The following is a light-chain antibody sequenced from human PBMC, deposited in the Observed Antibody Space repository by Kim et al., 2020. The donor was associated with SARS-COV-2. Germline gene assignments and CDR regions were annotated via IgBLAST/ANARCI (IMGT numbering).Light chain of an antibody. J-gene: IGLJ2*01. Sequence: APGKTARMYCGGDSIGRRSGHWSQQKPGQAPVVVVYDNSDRPSGIPERFSGSNSGNTATLTISQVEAGDEADYFCQLWDSGSEHVVFGGGTQLTVL. CDR1: SIGRRS. V-gene: IGLV3-21*03. CDR2: DNS. CDR3: QLWDSGSEHVV.